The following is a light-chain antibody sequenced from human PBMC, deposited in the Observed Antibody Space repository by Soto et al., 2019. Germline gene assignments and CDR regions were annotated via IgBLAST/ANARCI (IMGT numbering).Light chain of an antibody. J-gene: IGKJ1*01. Sequence: DIQLTQSPSTLSACVGDRVTITCRASQSISSYLNWYQEKTGQAPKLLISGASSLQSGVPSSFSGSGSGTDFTLTISSLQPEDFATYFCQKSHKTPWTFGQGTKVDIK. CDR3: QKSHKTPWT. CDR2: GAS. V-gene: IGKV1-39*01. CDR1: QSISSY.